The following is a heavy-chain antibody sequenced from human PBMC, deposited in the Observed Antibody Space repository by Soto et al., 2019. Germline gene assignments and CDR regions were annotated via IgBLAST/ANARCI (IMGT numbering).Heavy chain of an antibody. CDR2: ISYDGSNK. D-gene: IGHD2-2*02. J-gene: IGHJ6*02. CDR1: GFTFSSYA. V-gene: IGHV3-30-3*01. CDR3: AGPLGYCSSASCYSYYGMDV. Sequence: GGSLRLSCAASGFTFSSYAMHWVRQAPGKGLEWVAVISYDGSNKYYADSVKGRFTISRDNSKNTLYLQMNSLRAEDTAVYYCAGPLGYCSSASCYSYYGMDVWGQGTTVTVSS.